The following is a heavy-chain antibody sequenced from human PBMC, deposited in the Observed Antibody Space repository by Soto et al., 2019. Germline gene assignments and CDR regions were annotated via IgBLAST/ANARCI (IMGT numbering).Heavy chain of an antibody. CDR1: GFTFSSYG. V-gene: IGHV3-33*01. CDR2: IWYDGSNK. J-gene: IGHJ5*02. D-gene: IGHD1-26*01. Sequence: QVPLVESGGGVVQPGRSLRLSCAASGFTFSSYGMHWVRQAPGKGLEWVAVIWYDGSNKYYADSVKGRFTISRDNSKNTLYLQMNSLRAEDTAVYYCARERKWELPGGWFDPWGQGTLVTVSS. CDR3: ARERKWELPGGWFDP.